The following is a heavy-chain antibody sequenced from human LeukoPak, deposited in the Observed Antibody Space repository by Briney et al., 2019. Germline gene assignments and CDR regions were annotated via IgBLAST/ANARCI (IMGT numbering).Heavy chain of an antibody. CDR3: TLTGRYYGMDV. Sequence: GSLPDSRAASGFTFSGSAMHWVRQASGKGLEWVGRIRSKANSYATVYAAFAIARFTISRDDSKNMAYLQMNSLKTEDTAVYYCTLTGRYYGMDVWGQGTPVSVSS. D-gene: IGHD4/OR15-4a*01. CDR1: GFTFSGSA. V-gene: IGHV3-73*01. J-gene: IGHJ6*02. CDR2: IRSKANSYAT.